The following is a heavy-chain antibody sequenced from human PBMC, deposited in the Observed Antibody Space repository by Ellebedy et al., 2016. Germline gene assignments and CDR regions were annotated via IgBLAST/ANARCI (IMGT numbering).Heavy chain of an antibody. CDR2: IYPGDSDT. D-gene: IGHD1-26*01. CDR1: GYSFTSYW. V-gene: IGHV5-51*01. Sequence: KVSXXGSGYSFTSYWIGWVRQMPGKGPEWMGIIYPGDSDTRYSPSFQGQVTISADKSISTAYLQWSSLKASDTAMYYCARTYSGSKGAFDIWGQGTMVTVSS. CDR3: ARTYSGSKGAFDI. J-gene: IGHJ3*02.